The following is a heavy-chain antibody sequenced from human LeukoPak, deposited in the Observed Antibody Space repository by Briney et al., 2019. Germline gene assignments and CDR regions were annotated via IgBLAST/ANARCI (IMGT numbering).Heavy chain of an antibody. CDR1: GFPFSSYW. D-gene: IGHD2-2*01. Sequence: GGSLRLSCVASGFPFSSYWMTWVRQAPGKGLEWVAIIWYDGSHKYYVDSVKGRFTISRDNSKNTLYLQMNSLRADDTAVYYCARDRIVVIPTYRMDVWGQGTTVTVSS. CDR2: IWYDGSHK. CDR3: ARDRIVVIPTYRMDV. J-gene: IGHJ6*02. V-gene: IGHV3-33*08.